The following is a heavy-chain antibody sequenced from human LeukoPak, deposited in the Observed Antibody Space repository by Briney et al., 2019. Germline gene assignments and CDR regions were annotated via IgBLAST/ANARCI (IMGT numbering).Heavy chain of an antibody. D-gene: IGHD3-10*01. V-gene: IGHV3-23*01. CDR3: AKDYFYGTGSFGDWFDP. J-gene: IGHJ5*02. CDR2: ISGSGGST. Sequence: PGGSLRLSCAASGFTFSSYAMSWVRQAPGKGLEWVSAISGSGGSTYYADSVKGRFTISRDNSKNTLYLQMNSLRAEDTAVYYCAKDYFYGTGSFGDWFDPWGQGTLVTVSS. CDR1: GFTFSSYA.